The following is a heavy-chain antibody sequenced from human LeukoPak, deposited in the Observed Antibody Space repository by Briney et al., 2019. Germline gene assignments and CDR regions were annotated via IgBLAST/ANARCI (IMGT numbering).Heavy chain of an antibody. J-gene: IGHJ3*02. D-gene: IGHD3-22*01. Sequence: SETLSLTCAVYGGSFSGYYWGWIRQPPGKGLEWIGSIYYSGSTYYNPSLKSRVTISVDTSKNQFSLKLSSVTAADTAVYYCARVGYYDSSGYYDAFDIWGQGTMVTVSS. CDR3: ARVGYYDSSGYYDAFDI. CDR1: GGSFSGYY. V-gene: IGHV4-34*01. CDR2: IYYSGST.